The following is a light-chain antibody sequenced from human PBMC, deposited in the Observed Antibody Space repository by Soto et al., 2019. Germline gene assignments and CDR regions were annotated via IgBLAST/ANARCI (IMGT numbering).Light chain of an antibody. CDR3: QKYNSAPHT. J-gene: IGKJ4*01. CDR1: QGIRNY. Sequence: DIPMTQSPSSLFASVGDTVTITCRASQGIRNYLAWYQQKPGKVPQVLIYAASTLQSGVPSRFSGSGSGTDFTLTISSLQPEDVATYYCQKYNSAPHTFGGGTKVEIK. V-gene: IGKV1-27*01. CDR2: AAS.